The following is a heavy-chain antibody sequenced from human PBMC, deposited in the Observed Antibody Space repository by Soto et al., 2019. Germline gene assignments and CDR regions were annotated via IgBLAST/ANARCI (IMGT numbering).Heavy chain of an antibody. CDR1: GGSMNSYY. V-gene: IGHV4-34*01. CDR2: INHSGST. CDR3: ARGVGYAGVDY. J-gene: IGHJ4*02. Sequence: NPSETLSLTCTVSGGSMNSYYWSWIRQPPGKGLEWIGEINHSGSTNYNPSLKSRVTISVDRSKNQFSLKLSSVTAADTAVYYCARGVGYAGVDYWGQGTLVTVSS. D-gene: IGHD5-12*01.